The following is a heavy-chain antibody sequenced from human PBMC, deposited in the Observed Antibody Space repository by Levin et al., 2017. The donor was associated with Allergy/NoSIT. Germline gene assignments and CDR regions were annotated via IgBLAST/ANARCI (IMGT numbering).Heavy chain of an antibody. V-gene: IGHV3-23*01. CDR2: ISGSGGTA. J-gene: IGHJ4*02. CDR1: GFNFRNYA. D-gene: IGHD1-7*01. CDR3: VKDLSSGNSWNYGDS. Sequence: GESLKISCAASGFNFRNYAMSWVRQVPVKGLEWISGISGSGGTANYADSVRERFSVSRDNSKNELYLFMHNLRADDTARYFCVKDLSSGNSWNYGDSWGQGIVVSVSS.